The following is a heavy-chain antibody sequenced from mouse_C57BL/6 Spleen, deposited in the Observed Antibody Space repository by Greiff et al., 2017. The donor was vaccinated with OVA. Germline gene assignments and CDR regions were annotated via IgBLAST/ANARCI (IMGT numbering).Heavy chain of an antibody. CDR1: GYSITSGYY. D-gene: IGHD2-4*01. V-gene: IGHV3-6*01. Sequence: EVQLVESGPGLVKPSQSLSLTCSVTGYSITSGYYWNWIRQFPGNKLEWMGYISYDGSNNYNPSLKNRISITRDTSKNQFFLKLNSVTTEDTATYYCAREGGLRRTGYFDYWGQGTTLTVSS. CDR2: ISYDGSN. CDR3: AREGGLRRTGYFDY. J-gene: IGHJ2*01.